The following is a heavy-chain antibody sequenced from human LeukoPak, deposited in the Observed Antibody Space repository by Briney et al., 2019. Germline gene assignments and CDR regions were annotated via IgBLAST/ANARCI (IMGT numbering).Heavy chain of an antibody. V-gene: IGHV3-20*04. CDR1: GFTFGDYD. Sequence: PGGSLRLSCVASGFTFGDYDMSWIRQAPGKGLEWVSGISWNADSTGHADSVKGRFTISRDNAKNSLYLQMDSLRAEDTALYYCARVIGITGTTIFVYWGQGTPVTVS. CDR3: ARVIGITGTTIFVY. J-gene: IGHJ4*02. D-gene: IGHD1-7*01. CDR2: ISWNADST.